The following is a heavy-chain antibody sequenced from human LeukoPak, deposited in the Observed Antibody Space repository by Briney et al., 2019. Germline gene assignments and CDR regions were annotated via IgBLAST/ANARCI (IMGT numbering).Heavy chain of an antibody. CDR2: IYSGGST. CDR1: GFTVSSNY. D-gene: IGHD5-24*01. CDR3: ARGPQFYYYMDV. V-gene: IGHV3-53*01. J-gene: IGHJ6*03. Sequence: GGSLRLSCAASGFTVSSNYMSWVRQAPGKGLEWVSIIYSGGSTFYADSVKGRFTISRDNAKNSLYLRMNSLRAEDTAVYYCARGPQFYYYMDVWGKGTTVTISS.